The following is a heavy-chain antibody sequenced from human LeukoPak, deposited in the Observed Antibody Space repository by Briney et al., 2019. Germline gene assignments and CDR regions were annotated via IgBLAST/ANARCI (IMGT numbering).Heavy chain of an antibody. CDR1: GGSISSYY. CDR2: IYTSGTT. CDR3: ARDHCSGGSCYSA. D-gene: IGHD2-15*01. V-gene: IGHV4-4*07. Sequence: PSETLSLTCTVSGGSISSYYWSWIRQPAGKGLEWIGRIYTSGTTNYNPSLKGRVTMSLDTSKNQFSLKLSSVTAADTAVYYCARDHCSGGSCYSAWGQGTLVTVSS. J-gene: IGHJ5*02.